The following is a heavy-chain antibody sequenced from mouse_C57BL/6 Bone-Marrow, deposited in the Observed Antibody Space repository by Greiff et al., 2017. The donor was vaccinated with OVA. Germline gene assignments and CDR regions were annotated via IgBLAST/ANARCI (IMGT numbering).Heavy chain of an antibody. CDR1: GYTFTSYW. CDR2: IDPSDSYT. Sequence: QVQLQQPGAELVKPGASVKLSCKASGYTFTSYWMQWVKQRPGQGLEWIGEIDPSDSYTNYNQKFKGKATLTVDTSSSTAYMQLSSLTSEDSAVYYCAISTTVVPFAYWGQGTLVTVSA. V-gene: IGHV1-50*01. D-gene: IGHD1-1*01. CDR3: AISTTVVPFAY. J-gene: IGHJ3*01.